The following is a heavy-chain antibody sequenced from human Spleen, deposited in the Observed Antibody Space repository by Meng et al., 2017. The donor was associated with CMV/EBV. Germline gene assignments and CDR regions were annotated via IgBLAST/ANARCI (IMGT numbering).Heavy chain of an antibody. CDR3: AKHASSDILPYGY. V-gene: IGHV4-30-4*08. CDR2: IYYSGST. J-gene: IGHJ4*02. Sequence: LRLSCIVSGSSISNGDYYWSWIRQPPGKGLEWIGCIYYSGSTYYNPSLKSRVTISVDTSKNQFSLKLSSVTAADTAVYYCAKHASSDILPYGYWGQGTLVTVSS. CDR1: GSSISNGDYY. D-gene: IGHD3-9*01.